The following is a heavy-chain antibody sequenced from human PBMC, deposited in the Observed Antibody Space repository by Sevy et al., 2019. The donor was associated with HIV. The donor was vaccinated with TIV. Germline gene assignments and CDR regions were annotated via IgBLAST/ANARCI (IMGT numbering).Heavy chain of an antibody. Sequence: GGSLRLSCTASGFTFGDYAMSWFRQAPGKGLEWVGFIRSKAYGGTTEYAASVKGRFTISRDDSKSIAYLQMNSLKTENTAVYYCTWLCWSGYYPYFDYWGQGTLVTVSS. D-gene: IGHD3-3*01. CDR2: IRSKAYGGTT. J-gene: IGHJ4*02. V-gene: IGHV3-49*03. CDR1: GFTFGDYA. CDR3: TWLCWSGYYPYFDY.